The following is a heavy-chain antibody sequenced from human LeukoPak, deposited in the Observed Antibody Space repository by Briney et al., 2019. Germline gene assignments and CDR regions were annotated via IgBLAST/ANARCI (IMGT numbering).Heavy chain of an antibody. CDR1: GFTFSSYA. V-gene: IGHV3-30-3*01. D-gene: IGHD3-22*01. CDR3: ARDPTHNYYDSTAPLDY. J-gene: IGHJ4*02. CDR2: ISYDGSNK. Sequence: GGSLRLSCAASGFTFSSYAMHWVRQAPGKGLEWVAVISYDGSNKYYADSVKGRFTISRDNSKNTLYLQMNSLRAEDTAVYYCARDPTHNYYDSTAPLDYWGQGTLVTVSS.